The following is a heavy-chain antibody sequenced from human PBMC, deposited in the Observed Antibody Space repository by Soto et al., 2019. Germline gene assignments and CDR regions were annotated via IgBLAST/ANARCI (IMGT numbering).Heavy chain of an antibody. CDR1: GGSISSYD. CDR3: AGHIVVVPAAIFDY. Sequence: PSETLSLTCTVSGGSISSYDWSWIRQPPGKGLEWIGYIYYSGSTNYNPSLKSRVTISVDTSKNQFSLKLSSVTAADTAVYYCAGHIVVVPAAIFDYWGQGTLVTVSS. D-gene: IGHD2-2*01. CDR2: IYYSGST. V-gene: IGHV4-59*01. J-gene: IGHJ4*02.